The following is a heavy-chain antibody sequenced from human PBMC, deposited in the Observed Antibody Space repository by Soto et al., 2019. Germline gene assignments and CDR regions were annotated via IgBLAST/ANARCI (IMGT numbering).Heavy chain of an antibody. V-gene: IGHV1-24*01. CDR1: GYTLTELS. CDR3: ATYPRRGLRYFDWLFSHHYYGMDV. D-gene: IGHD3-9*01. Sequence: GASVEVSCKVSGYTLTELSIHWVRQAPGKGLEGVGGFDPEDGETIYAQKFQGRVTMTEDTSTDTAYMELSSLRSEDTAVYYCATYPRRGLRYFDWLFSHHYYGMDVWGQGTTVTVSS. J-gene: IGHJ6*02. CDR2: FDPEDGET.